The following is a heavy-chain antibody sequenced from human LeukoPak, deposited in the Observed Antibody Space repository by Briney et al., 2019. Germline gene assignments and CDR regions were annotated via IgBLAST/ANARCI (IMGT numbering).Heavy chain of an antibody. V-gene: IGHV4-30-4*01. J-gene: IGHJ3*02. Sequence: PSQTLSLTCTVSGASIRSGDYYWSWIRQPPGKGLEWIGYIYDSGSTYYNPSLKSRITISVDTSENRFSLKLSSVTATDTAVYYCARDCSGGSCYGAFDIWGQGTMVTVST. D-gene: IGHD2-15*01. CDR2: IYDSGST. CDR1: GASIRSGDYY. CDR3: ARDCSGGSCYGAFDI.